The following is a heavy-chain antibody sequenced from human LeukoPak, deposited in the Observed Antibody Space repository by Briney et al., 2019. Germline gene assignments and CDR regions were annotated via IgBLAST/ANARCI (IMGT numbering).Heavy chain of an antibody. CDR1: GYTFTGYY. CDR2: INPNSGGK. Sequence: ASVKVSCKASGYTFTGYYMHWVRQAPGQGLEWMGWINPNSGGKNYAQKFQGRVTMTRDTSISTAYMELSRLRSDDTAVYYCARGLRLLEWLLFDYWGQGTLVTVSS. CDR3: ARGLRLLEWLLFDY. J-gene: IGHJ4*02. D-gene: IGHD3-3*01. V-gene: IGHV1-2*02.